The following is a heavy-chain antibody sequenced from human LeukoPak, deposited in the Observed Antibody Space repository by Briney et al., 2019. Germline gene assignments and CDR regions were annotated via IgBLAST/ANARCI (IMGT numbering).Heavy chain of an antibody. D-gene: IGHD1-26*01. J-gene: IGHJ6*03. CDR1: GGSISSYY. CDR3: ARDLRSGSYYRYYYYMDV. V-gene: IGHV4-59*01. CDR2: IYYSGST. Sequence: SETLSLTCTVSGGSISSYYWSWIRQRPGKGLEWIGYIYYSGSTNYNPSLKRRVTISVDTSKNRFTLKLSSVTAADTAVYYCARDLRSGSYYRYYYYMDVWGKGTTVTVSS.